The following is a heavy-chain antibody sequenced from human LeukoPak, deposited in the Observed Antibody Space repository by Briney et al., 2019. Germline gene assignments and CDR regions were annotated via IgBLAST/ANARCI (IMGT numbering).Heavy chain of an antibody. J-gene: IGHJ5*02. Sequence: PSETLSLTCSVSGGSISSYYWSWIRQPPGRGLEWIGYIYYSGRTSYNPSLKSRVTISVDTSKNQFSLKLSSVTAADTAVYYCARQGSGWDNWFDPWGQGTLVTVSS. CDR3: ARQGSGWDNWFDP. D-gene: IGHD6-19*01. CDR1: GGSISSYY. V-gene: IGHV4-59*08. CDR2: IYYSGRT.